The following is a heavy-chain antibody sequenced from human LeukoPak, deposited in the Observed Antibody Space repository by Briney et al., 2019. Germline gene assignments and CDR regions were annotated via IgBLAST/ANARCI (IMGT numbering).Heavy chain of an antibody. CDR2: INHGGST. V-gene: IGHV4-34*01. CDR1: GGSFSGYY. D-gene: IGHD3-22*01. J-gene: IGHJ1*01. CDR3: ARGLPNYYDSSGYRTEYFQH. Sequence: KSSQTLSLTCAVYGGSFSGYYWSWIRQPPGKGLEWIGEINHGGSTNYNPSLKSRVTISVDTSKNQFSLKLSSVTAADTAVYYCARGLPNYYDSSGYRTEYFQHWGQGTLVTVSS.